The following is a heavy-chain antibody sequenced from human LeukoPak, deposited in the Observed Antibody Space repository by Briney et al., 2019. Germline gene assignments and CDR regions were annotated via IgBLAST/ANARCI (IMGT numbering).Heavy chain of an antibody. CDR3: ARDQSRSYRFDP. V-gene: IGHV1-8*01. CDR2: MNPNSGNT. D-gene: IGHD1-26*01. J-gene: IGHJ5*02. CDR1: GYTFTSYD. Sequence: ASVKVSCKASGYTFTSYDINWVRQATGQGLEWMGWMNPNSGNTGYAQKFQGRVTMTRNTSISTAYMELSSLRSEDTAVYYCARDQSRSYRFDPWGQGTLVTVSS.